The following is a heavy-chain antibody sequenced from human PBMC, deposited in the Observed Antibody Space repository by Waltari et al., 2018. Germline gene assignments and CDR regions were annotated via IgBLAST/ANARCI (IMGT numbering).Heavy chain of an antibody. V-gene: IGHV1-69*01. CDR1: GGTFSSYA. CDR3: ARRGGYSYGLGYYYYGMDV. Sequence: QVQLVQSGAEVKKPGSSVKVSCKASGGTFSSYAISWVRQAPGQGLEWMGGIIPILGTANYAQKFQGRVTITADESTSTAYMELSSLRSEDTAVYYCARRGGYSYGLGYYYYGMDVWGQGTTVTVSS. J-gene: IGHJ6*02. CDR2: IIPILGTA. D-gene: IGHD5-18*01.